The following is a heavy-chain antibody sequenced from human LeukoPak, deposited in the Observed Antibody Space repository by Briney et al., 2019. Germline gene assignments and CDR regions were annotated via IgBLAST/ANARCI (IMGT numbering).Heavy chain of an antibody. CDR3: ARDHYDSSGYFLGNSFDY. J-gene: IGHJ4*02. D-gene: IGHD3-22*01. V-gene: IGHV3-21*01. Sequence: GGSLRLSCAASGFTFSSYSMNWVRQAPGKGLEWVSSISSSSSYIYYADSVKGRFTISRDNAKNSLYLQMNSLRAEDTAVYYCARDHYDSSGYFLGNSFDYWGQGTLVTVSS. CDR2: ISSSSSYI. CDR1: GFTFSSYS.